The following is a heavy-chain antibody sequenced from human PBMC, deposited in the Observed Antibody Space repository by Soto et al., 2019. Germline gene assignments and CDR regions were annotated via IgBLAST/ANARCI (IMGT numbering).Heavy chain of an antibody. CDR1: GFTFSTYA. V-gene: IGHV3-23*01. D-gene: IGHD3-16*01. Sequence: EVQLLESGGGLIEPGGSLRLSCVASGFTFSTYATSWVRQAPGKGLEWVSMITGSGGGTYYADSVKGRFTISRDNSRNTLYMQMNSLRVEDTAVYYCAKCRGAGSHDLYHFDRWGQGTLVTVSS. CDR3: AKCRGAGSHDLYHFDR. J-gene: IGHJ4*02. CDR2: ITGSGGGT.